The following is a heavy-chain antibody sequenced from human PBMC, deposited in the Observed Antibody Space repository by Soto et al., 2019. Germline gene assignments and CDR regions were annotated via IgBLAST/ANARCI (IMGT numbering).Heavy chain of an antibody. CDR1: HESLSRNG. Sequence: SGTSSLTCAVHHESLSRNGSSYTRFRSGKRMEWIGEINHSGSTNYNASLKSRVTISVDKSKNQFSLKLSSVTAADTAVYYCARVKINYDILTGYCSFDYWGQGTLVT. CDR2: INHSGST. D-gene: IGHD3-9*01. J-gene: IGHJ4*02. V-gene: IGHV4-34*01. CDR3: ARVKINYDILTGYCSFDY.